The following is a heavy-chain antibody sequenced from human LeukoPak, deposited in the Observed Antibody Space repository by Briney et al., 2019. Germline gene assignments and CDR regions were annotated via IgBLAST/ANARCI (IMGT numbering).Heavy chain of an antibody. V-gene: IGHV4-34*01. CDR3: ASFRKLFDY. CDR1: GDSINNYY. CDR2: INHSGST. Sequence: SETLSLTCTVSGDSINNYYWSWIRQPPGKGLEWIGEINHSGSTNYNPSLKSRVTISVDTSKNQFSLKLSSVTAADTAVYYCASFRKLFDYWGQGTLVTVSS. J-gene: IGHJ4*02.